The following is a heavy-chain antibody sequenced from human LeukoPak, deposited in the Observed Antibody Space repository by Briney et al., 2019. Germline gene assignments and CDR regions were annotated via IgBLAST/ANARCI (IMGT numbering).Heavy chain of an antibody. D-gene: IGHD1-26*01. CDR2: INPNSGGT. V-gene: IGHV1-2*02. CDR3: AREAYSGSYFSY. CDR1: GYTFTGYY. J-gene: IGHJ4*02. Sequence: ASVKVSCKASGYTFTGYYMHWVRQAPGQGLEWMGWINPNSGGTNYARKFQGRVTMTRDTSISTAYMELSRLRSDDTAVYYCAREAYSGSYFSYWGQGTLVTVSS.